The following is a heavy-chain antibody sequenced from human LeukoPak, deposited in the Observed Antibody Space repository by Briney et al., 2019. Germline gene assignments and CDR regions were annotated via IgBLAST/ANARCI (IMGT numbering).Heavy chain of an antibody. CDR3: AKDLKAVAGALGYFDY. D-gene: IGHD6-19*01. J-gene: IGHJ4*02. CDR1: GFTFDDYA. CDR2: ISWNSGNI. V-gene: IGHV3-9*01. Sequence: GGSLRLSCAASGFTFDDYAMHWVRQAPGKGLEWVSGISWNSGNIAYADSVKGRFTISRDNAENSLYLQMNSLRAEDTAVYYCAKDLKAVAGALGYFDYWGQGTLVTVSS.